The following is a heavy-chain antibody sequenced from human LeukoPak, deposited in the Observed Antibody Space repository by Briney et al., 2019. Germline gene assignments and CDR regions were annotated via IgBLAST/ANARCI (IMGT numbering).Heavy chain of an antibody. CDR2: IKQDGGVI. CDR3: AGEGGYGSSGWFFDY. V-gene: IGHV3-7*01. D-gene: IGHD6-19*01. CDR1: GFTLSSYW. J-gene: IGHJ4*02. Sequence: PGGSLRLSCAASGFTLSSYWMTWVRQAPGKGLEWVANIKQDGGVIQYVDSVKGRFIISRDNAKNSLYLQMNSLRAEDTAVYYCAGEGGYGSSGWFFDYWGQGTLVTVSS.